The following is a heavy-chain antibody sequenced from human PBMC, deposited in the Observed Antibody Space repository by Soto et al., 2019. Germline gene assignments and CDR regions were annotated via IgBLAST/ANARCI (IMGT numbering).Heavy chain of an antibody. CDR1: GFTFNSYA. V-gene: IGHV3-23*01. D-gene: IGHD3-10*01. CDR3: ARGDRGGSGSPASYYYSGLDV. J-gene: IGHJ6*02. CDR2: VSAGGDMT. Sequence: DVQVLESGGDLVQPGGSLRLSCAASGFTFNSYAMSWVRQAPGKGLEWVSRVSAGGDMTYYSDSVKGRFTISRDNSNNALFLQLNRLRIEDTALYYCARGDRGGSGSPASYYYSGLDVWGQGTTVTVS.